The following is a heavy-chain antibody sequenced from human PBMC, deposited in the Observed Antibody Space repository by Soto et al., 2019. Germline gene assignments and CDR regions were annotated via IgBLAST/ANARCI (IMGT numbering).Heavy chain of an antibody. CDR2: IYYSGST. J-gene: IGHJ4*02. CDR1: GGSISSGGYS. V-gene: IGHV4-31*11. D-gene: IGHD6-19*01. CDR3: VRESGFTGWYAY. Sequence: PSETLSLTCAVSGGSISSGGYSWSWIRQHPGKGLEWIGYIYYSGSTYYNPSLKSRVTISVDTSRNQFSLKLNSATAADTAVYYCVRESGFTGWYAYWGQGTLVTVSS.